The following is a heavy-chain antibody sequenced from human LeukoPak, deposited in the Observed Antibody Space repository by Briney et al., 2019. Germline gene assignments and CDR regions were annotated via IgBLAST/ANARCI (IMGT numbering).Heavy chain of an antibody. CDR2: ISGGGATT. Sequence: PGGSLRLSCAASGFTFSSYSMNWVRQAPGKGLEWVSDISGGGATTFYADSVKGRFTVSRDNSKNTLYLQLSSLRAEDTAVYYCAKSTGYSTTGRDFDSWGRETLVTVSS. CDR3: AKSTGYSTTGRDFDS. J-gene: IGHJ4*02. V-gene: IGHV3-23*01. D-gene: IGHD6-13*01. CDR1: GFTFSSYS.